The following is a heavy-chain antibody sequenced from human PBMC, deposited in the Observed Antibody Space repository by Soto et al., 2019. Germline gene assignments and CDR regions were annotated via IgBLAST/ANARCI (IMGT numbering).Heavy chain of an antibody. CDR2: ISGSGGST. V-gene: IGHV3-23*01. D-gene: IGHD4-17*01. CDR3: AKSGTPSTVFNWFDP. Sequence: PGGSLRLSCAASGFTFSSYGMSWVRQAPGKGLEWVSAISGSGGSTYYADSVKGRFTISRDNSKNTLYLQMNSLRAEDTAVYYCAKSGTPSTVFNWFDPWGQGTLVTVSS. CDR1: GFTFSSYG. J-gene: IGHJ5*02.